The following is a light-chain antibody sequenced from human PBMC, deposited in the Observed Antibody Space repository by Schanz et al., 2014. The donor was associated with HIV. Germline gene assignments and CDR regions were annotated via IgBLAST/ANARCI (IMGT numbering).Light chain of an antibody. CDR1: SSNIGSNT. J-gene: IGLJ2*01. V-gene: IGLV1-44*01. CDR2: SND. CDR3: AAWDDSLNGVV. Sequence: QSVLTQPPSASGTPGQRVTISCSGSSSNIGSNTVNWYQQLPGMAPKLLIYSNDQRPSGVPDRFSGSKSGTSASLAISGLQSADEAEYYCAAWDDSLNGVVFGGGTKLTVL.